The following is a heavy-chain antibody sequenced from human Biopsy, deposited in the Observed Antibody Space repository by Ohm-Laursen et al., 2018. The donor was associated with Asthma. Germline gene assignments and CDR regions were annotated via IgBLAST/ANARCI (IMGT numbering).Heavy chain of an antibody. CDR3: TRKAGSCISRTCYSLDF. CDR1: GGTFNTYV. D-gene: IGHD2-2*01. V-gene: IGHV1-69*13. J-gene: IGHJ4*02. CDR2: INSVFGTT. Sequence: ASVKASCKALGGTFNTYVIGWVRQAPGQGLEWMGGINSVFGTTTYPQKFQDRVTITADDSTSTVYMELSSLRSEDTAVYYCTRKAGSCISRTCYSLDFWGQGTLVTVSS.